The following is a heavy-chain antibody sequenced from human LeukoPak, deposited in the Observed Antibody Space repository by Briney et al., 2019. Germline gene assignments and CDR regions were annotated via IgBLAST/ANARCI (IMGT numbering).Heavy chain of an antibody. Sequence: ASVKVSCKASGYTFTSYGISWVRQAPGQGLEWMGGIIPIFGTANYAQKFQGRVTMTRDTSISTAYMELSRLRSDDTAVYYCARDVFRGGKYWGQGTLVTVSS. J-gene: IGHJ4*02. D-gene: IGHD3-10*01. CDR1: GYTFTSYG. V-gene: IGHV1-2*02. CDR2: IIPIFGTA. CDR3: ARDVFRGGKY.